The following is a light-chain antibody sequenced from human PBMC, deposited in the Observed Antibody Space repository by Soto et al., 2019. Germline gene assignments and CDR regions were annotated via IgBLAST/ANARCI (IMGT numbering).Light chain of an antibody. Sequence: QLVLTQPPSASGTPGQRVTFSCSGGRSNIGSNYVFWYQQFPGTAPTLVIYRNNQRPSGVPERFSGSKSGTSASLAISGLLSEDEEDYYCTSWYDSRSHVVFGGGTKLTVL. CDR1: RSNIGSNY. CDR3: TSWYDSRSHVV. CDR2: RNN. J-gene: IGLJ2*01. V-gene: IGLV1-47*01.